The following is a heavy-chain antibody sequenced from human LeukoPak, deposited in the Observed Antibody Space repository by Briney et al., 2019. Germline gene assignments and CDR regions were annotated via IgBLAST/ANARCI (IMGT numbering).Heavy chain of an antibody. J-gene: IGHJ6*03. V-gene: IGHV1-2*02. D-gene: IGHD2-21*01. CDR2: INPNSGGT. Sequence: ASVKVSCKASGYTFTGYYMHWVRQAPGRGLEWMGWINPNSGGTNYAQKFQGRVTMTRDTSISTAYMELSRLRSDDTAVYYCARVEVVVIARYYYYYMDVWGKGTTVTVSS. CDR1: GYTFTGYY. CDR3: ARVEVVVIARYYYYYMDV.